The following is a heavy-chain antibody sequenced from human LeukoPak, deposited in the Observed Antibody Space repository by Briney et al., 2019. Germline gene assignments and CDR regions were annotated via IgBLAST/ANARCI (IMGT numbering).Heavy chain of an antibody. V-gene: IGHV3-33*01. CDR2: IWYDGSNK. Sequence: GRSLRLSCAASGFTFSSYGMHWVRQAPGKGLEWVALIWYDGSNKYYTDSVKGRLTISRDNSKNTLYLQMNSLRVEDTAVYYCARDPRNVGLAPWGQGTLVTVSS. CDR1: GFTFSSYG. D-gene: IGHD2-15*01. CDR3: ARDPRNVGLAP. J-gene: IGHJ5*02.